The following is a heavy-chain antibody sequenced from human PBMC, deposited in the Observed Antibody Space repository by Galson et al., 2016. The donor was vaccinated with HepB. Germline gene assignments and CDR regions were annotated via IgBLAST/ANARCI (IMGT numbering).Heavy chain of an antibody. CDR2: INPGNGDT. V-gene: IGHV1-3*01. J-gene: IGHJ4*02. D-gene: IGHD1-26*01. CDR3: AREGSYYTLDY. CDR1: GYTFTNYA. Sequence: SVKVSCKAPGYTFTNYAMHWVRQAPGQRLEWMGWINPGNGDTKYSQKFQGRVTINRDTSASTAYMELSSLISEDTAVYYCAREGSYYTLDYWGQGTLVTVSS.